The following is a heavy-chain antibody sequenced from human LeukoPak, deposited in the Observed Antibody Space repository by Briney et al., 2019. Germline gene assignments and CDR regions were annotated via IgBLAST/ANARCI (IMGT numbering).Heavy chain of an antibody. D-gene: IGHD5-24*01. CDR3: ARRSVVDGYPFDY. J-gene: IGHJ4*02. CDR2: INWSGGST. Sequence: GGSLRLSCAASGFTFDDYGMTWVRQVPGKGLEWVSGINWSGGSTGYADSVKGRFTISRDNVKNSLSLQMNSLRAEDTALYHCARRSVVDGYPFDYWGQGTLVTVSS. CDR1: GFTFDDYG. V-gene: IGHV3-20*01.